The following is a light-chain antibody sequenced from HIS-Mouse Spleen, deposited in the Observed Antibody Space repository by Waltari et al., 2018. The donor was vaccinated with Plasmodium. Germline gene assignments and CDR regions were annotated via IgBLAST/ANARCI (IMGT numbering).Light chain of an antibody. Sequence: SYQLTQPPSVSVSPGQTARITCSGPPFPHQSAHWYQQKAGQTPVLVSYEDSKRPSGIPERVSGSSSGTMATLTIRGAQVEDEADYYCYSTDSSGNHRVFGGGTKLTVL. CDR3: YSTDSSGNHRV. CDR2: EDS. V-gene: IGLV3-10*01. CDR1: PFPHQS. J-gene: IGLJ3*02.